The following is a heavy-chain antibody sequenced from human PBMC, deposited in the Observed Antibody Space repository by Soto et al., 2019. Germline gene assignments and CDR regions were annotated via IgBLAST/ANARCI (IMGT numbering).Heavy chain of an antibody. CDR3: ASRGGTIAARPVLHYYYYGMDV. V-gene: IGHV5-10-1*01. J-gene: IGHJ6*02. D-gene: IGHD6-6*01. Sequence: RGESLKISCKGSGYSFTSYWISWVRQMPGKGLEWMGRIDPSDSYTNYSPSFQGHVTIPADKSISTAYLQWSSLKASDTAMYYCASRGGTIAARPVLHYYYYGMDVWGQGTTVTVSS. CDR2: IDPSDSYT. CDR1: GYSFTSYW.